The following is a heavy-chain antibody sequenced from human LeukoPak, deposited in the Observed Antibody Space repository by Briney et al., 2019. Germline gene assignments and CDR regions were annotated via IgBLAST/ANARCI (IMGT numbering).Heavy chain of an antibody. Sequence: GGSLRLSCAASGFTFRSYGMHWVRQAPGKGLEWVAVIWYDGSNKYYADSVKGRFTISRDNSMNTLYLQMNSLRGEDTAVYYCAKGWSSGWPYYFDYWGQGTLVTVSS. V-gene: IGHV3-33*06. D-gene: IGHD6-19*01. J-gene: IGHJ4*02. CDR1: GFTFRSYG. CDR2: IWYDGSNK. CDR3: AKGWSSGWPYYFDY.